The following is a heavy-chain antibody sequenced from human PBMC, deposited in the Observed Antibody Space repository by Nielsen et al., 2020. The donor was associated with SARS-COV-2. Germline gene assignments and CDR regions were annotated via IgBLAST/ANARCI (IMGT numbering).Heavy chain of an antibody. J-gene: IGHJ6*02. D-gene: IGHD6-13*01. V-gene: IGHV3-13*04. Sequence: GESLKISCAASGFTFSSYDMHWVRQATGKGLEWVSAIGTAGDTYYPGSVKGRFTISRENAKNSLYLQMNSPRAGDTAVYYCARGMDIAAAGTMGYYYGMDVWGQGTTVTVSS. CDR3: ARGMDIAAAGTMGYYYGMDV. CDR1: GFTFSSYD. CDR2: IGTAGDT.